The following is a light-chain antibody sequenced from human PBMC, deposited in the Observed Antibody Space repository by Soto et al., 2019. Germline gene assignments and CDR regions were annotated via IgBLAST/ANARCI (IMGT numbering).Light chain of an antibody. CDR1: SSDIGSYNL. CDR2: EGS. V-gene: IGLV2-23*01. J-gene: IGLJ2*01. CDR3: CSFAGSGTI. Sequence: QSVLTQPASVSGSPGQSITISCNGTSSDIGSYNLVSWYQQHPGKAPKLMIYEGSKRPSGVSNRFSGSKSGNTASLTISGLQAEDEADYYFCSFAGSGTIFGGGTKVTVL.